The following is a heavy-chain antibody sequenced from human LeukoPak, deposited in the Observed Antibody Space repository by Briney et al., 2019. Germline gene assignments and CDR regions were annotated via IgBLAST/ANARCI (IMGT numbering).Heavy chain of an antibody. V-gene: IGHV4-39*01. CDR1: GDAITGSSYY. CDR3: ARQYFDRTGYYYFDY. Sequence: SETLSLTCTVSGDAITGSSYYWGWIRQSPGKGLEWIGSMYYSGNTYSNPSLESRVTMSADTSKSQFSLKLNSVSVADTAVYYCARQYFDRTGYYYFDYWGQGTLVIVSS. D-gene: IGHD3-22*01. J-gene: IGHJ4*02. CDR2: MYYSGNT.